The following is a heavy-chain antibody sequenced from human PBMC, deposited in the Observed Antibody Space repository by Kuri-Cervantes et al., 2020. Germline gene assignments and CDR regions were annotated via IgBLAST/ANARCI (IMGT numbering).Heavy chain of an antibody. CDR1: GFNVSNSY. CDR2: IKQDGSEK. D-gene: IGHD2/OR15-2a*01. J-gene: IGHJ4*02. Sequence: GESLKISCAASGFNVSNSYMSWVRQAPGKGLEWVGNIKQDGSEKYYVDSVKGRFTISRDNAKNSQYLQMNSLRAEDTAVYYCARDFYRGRDHWGQGTLVTVSS. CDR3: ARDFYRGRDH. V-gene: IGHV3-7*01.